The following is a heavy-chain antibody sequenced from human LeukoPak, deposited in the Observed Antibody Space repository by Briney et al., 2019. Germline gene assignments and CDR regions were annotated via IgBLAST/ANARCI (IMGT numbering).Heavy chain of an antibody. CDR3: ARSTTYYYGSGSYYGRYNWFDP. V-gene: IGHV4-4*07. D-gene: IGHD3-10*01. CDR1: GGSISSYY. CDR2: IYTSGST. Sequence: SETLSLTCTVSGGSISSYYWSWIRQPAGKGLEWIGRIYTSGSTNYNPSLKSRVTMSVDTSKNQFSLKLSSVTAADTAVYYCARSTTYYYGSGSYYGRYNWFDPWGQGTLVTVSS. J-gene: IGHJ5*02.